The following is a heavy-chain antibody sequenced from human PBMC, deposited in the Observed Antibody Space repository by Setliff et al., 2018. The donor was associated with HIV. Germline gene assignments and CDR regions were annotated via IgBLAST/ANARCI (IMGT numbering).Heavy chain of an antibody. V-gene: IGHV1-69*10. Sequence: SVKVSCKAPGDTFSTSALSWVRQAPGQGLEWMGGIIPVFRMTDYAEKFQGRLIISADPSTNTAYMELSSLRSDDTAVYYCARDDGGYNYAEAFDVWGQGTMVTVSS. CDR3: ARDDGGYNYAEAFDV. D-gene: IGHD3-16*01. J-gene: IGHJ3*01. CDR2: IIPVFRMT. CDR1: GDTFSTSA.